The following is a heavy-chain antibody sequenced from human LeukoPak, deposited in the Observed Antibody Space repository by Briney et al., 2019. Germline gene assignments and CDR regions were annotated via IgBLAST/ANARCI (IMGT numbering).Heavy chain of an antibody. J-gene: IGHJ4*02. CDR3: ARDRGYSGWYESLFDY. CDR2: IYTSGST. Sequence: SETLSLTCAVYGGSISSGSYYWSWIRQPAGKGLEWIGRIYTSGSTNYNPSLKSRVTISVDTSKNQFSLKLSSVTAADTAVYYCARDRGYSGWYESLFDYWGQGTLVTVSS. V-gene: IGHV4-61*02. CDR1: GGSISSGSYY. D-gene: IGHD6-19*01.